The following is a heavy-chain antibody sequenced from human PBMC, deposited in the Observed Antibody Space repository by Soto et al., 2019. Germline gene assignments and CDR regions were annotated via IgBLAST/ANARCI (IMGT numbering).Heavy chain of an antibody. CDR1: GYTFTSYG. J-gene: IGHJ6*02. Sequence: GASVKVSCKASGYTFTSYGSSWVRQAPGQGLEWMGWISAYNGNTNYAQKLQGRVTMTTDTSTSTAYMELSSLRSEDTAVYFCARDVPGGYCTGGGCRYYYGMDVWGQGTTVTGSS. CDR2: ISAYNGNT. CDR3: ARDVPGGYCTGGGCRYYYGMDV. D-gene: IGHD2-8*02. V-gene: IGHV1-18*04.